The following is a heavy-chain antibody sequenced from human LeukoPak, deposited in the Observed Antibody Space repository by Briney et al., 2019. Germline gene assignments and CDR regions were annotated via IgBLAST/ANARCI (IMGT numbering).Heavy chain of an antibody. CDR3: AKHGDSGSSWYTWEYYFDY. CDR1: GFTFSSYA. D-gene: IGHD6-13*01. Sequence: GGSLRLSCAASGFTFSSYAMSWVRQAPGKGLEWVSAISGSGGSTYYADSVKGRFTISRDNSKNTLYLQMNSLRAEDTAVYYCAKHGDSGSSWYTWEYYFDYWGQGTLVTVSS. V-gene: IGHV3-23*01. J-gene: IGHJ4*02. CDR2: ISGSGGST.